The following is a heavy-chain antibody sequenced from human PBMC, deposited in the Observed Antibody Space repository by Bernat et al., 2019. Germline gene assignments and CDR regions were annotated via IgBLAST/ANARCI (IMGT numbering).Heavy chain of an antibody. V-gene: IGHV3-66*01. Sequence: EVQLVESGGGLVQPGGSLRLSCAASGFTVSSNYMSWVRQAPGKGLEWVSVIYSGGSTYYADSVKGRFTISRDNSKNTLYLQMNSLRAEDTAVYYCATADSNSSGWYHFDYWGQGTLVTVSS. CDR3: ATADSNSSGWYHFDY. J-gene: IGHJ4*02. D-gene: IGHD6-19*01. CDR1: GFTVSSNY. CDR2: IYSGGST.